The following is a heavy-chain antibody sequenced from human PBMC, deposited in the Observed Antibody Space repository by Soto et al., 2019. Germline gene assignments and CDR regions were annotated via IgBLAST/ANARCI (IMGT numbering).Heavy chain of an antibody. J-gene: IGHJ3*02. D-gene: IGHD5-18*01. CDR1: GRPISSVNW. V-gene: IGHV4-4*02. CDR3: ARSYPFDI. Sequence: NPSETLSLTFVVSGRPISSVNWWSWVRQPPGKGLEWIGEIHHSGSTNYNPSFKSRVTTSVDRSKNQFSLKLSSVTAADTAMYYYARSYPFDIWAQGTMVT. CDR2: IHHSGST.